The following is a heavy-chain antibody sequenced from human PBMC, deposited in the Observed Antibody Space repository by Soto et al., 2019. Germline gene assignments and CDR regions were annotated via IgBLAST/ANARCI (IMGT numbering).Heavy chain of an antibody. Sequence: QLQLQESGPGLVKPSETLSLTCTVSGGSISSSSYYWGWIRQPPGKGLEWIGSIYYSGSTYYNPSLKSRVAISVDTSKNQFSLKLSSVTAADTAVYYCARHLGGLGRVFDYWGQGTLVTVSS. V-gene: IGHV4-39*01. J-gene: IGHJ4*02. CDR3: ARHLGGLGRVFDY. CDR1: GGSISSSSYY. D-gene: IGHD3-10*01. CDR2: IYYSGST.